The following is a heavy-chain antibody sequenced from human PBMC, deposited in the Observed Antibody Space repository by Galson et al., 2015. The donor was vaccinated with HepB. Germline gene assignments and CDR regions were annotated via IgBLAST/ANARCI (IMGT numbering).Heavy chain of an antibody. CDR3: ARLAGSSSWDEGYYFYGLDV. CDR2: IYHSGSA. CDR1: GASISSSNW. D-gene: IGHD6-13*01. V-gene: IGHV4-4*02. Sequence: ETLSLTCGVSGASISSSNWWNWVRQPPGKGLEWIGEIYHSGSANYNPSFKSRVTISVDKSKNQFSLKLSSVTAADTAVYYCARLAGSSSWDEGYYFYGLDVWGQGTTVTGSS. J-gene: IGHJ6*02.